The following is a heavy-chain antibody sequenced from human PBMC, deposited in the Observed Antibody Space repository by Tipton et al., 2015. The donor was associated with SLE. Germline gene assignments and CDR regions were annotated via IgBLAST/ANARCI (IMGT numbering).Heavy chain of an antibody. CDR1: GFTFSSYA. Sequence: SLRLSCAASGFTFSSYAMSWVRQAPGKGLEWVSAISGSGGSTYYADSVKGRFTISRDNSKNTLYLQMNSLRAEDTAVYYCAKSPYGGYGGGGMDVWGQGTTVTVSS. J-gene: IGHJ6*02. CDR3: AKSPYGGYGGGGMDV. V-gene: IGHV3-23*01. CDR2: ISGSGGST. D-gene: IGHD4-17*01.